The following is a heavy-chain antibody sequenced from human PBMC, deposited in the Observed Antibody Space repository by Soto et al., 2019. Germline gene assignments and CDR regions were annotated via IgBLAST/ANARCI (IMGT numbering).Heavy chain of an antibody. CDR1: GGSFSPYY. CDR3: ARGKWGSGWTLGNYFYGLDV. V-gene: IGHV4-34*01. CDR2: INHRGST. J-gene: IGHJ6*02. D-gene: IGHD6-19*01. Sequence: QVHLQQWGAGLLKPSETLSLTCAVYGGSFSPYYWSWTWIRQPPGKGLEWIGDINHRGSTKYNPSLHSQVPIXLXTXXNQFSLNVKSLTAADTAVYYCARGKWGSGWTLGNYFYGLDVWGQGTAVTVSS.